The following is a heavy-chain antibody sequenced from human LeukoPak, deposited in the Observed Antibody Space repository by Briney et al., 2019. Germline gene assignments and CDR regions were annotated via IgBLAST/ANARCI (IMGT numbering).Heavy chain of an antibody. V-gene: IGHV4-4*07. D-gene: IGHD3-22*01. J-gene: IGHJ4*02. Sequence: SETLSLTCAVSGDSITNYYWSWIRQPAGKGLEWIGRIYTSGSTNYNPSLKSRVTMSVDTSKNQFSLKLSSVTAADTAVYYCARDITYYYDSSGYYYEDYFDYWGQGTLVTVSS. CDR3: ARDITYYYDSSGYYYEDYFDY. CDR2: IYTSGST. CDR1: GDSITNYY.